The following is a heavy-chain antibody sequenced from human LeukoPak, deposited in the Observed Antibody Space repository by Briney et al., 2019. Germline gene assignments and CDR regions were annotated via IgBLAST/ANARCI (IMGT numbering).Heavy chain of an antibody. V-gene: IGHV1-18*01. CDR1: GYTLTSYG. CDR3: ARDLGIAAAGTPDY. Sequence: ASVKVSCKASGYTLTSYGISWVRQAPGQGLEWMGWISAYNGNTNYAQKLQGRVTMTTDTSTSTAYMELRSLRSDDTAVYYCARDLGIAAAGTPDYWGQGTLVTVSS. D-gene: IGHD6-13*01. J-gene: IGHJ4*02. CDR2: ISAYNGNT.